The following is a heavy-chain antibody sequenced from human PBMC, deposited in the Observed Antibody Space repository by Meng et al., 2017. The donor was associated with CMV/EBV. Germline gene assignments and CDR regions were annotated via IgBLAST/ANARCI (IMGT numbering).Heavy chain of an antibody. Sequence: SCKASGYTFINFGFSWVRQAPGQGLQWMGWISTYNGNTNYAQRLQGRVTLTTDTSTSTVYMELRSLRSDDTAVYYCARDRYNWDFDYWGQGTLVTVSS. V-gene: IGHV1-18*01. CDR1: GYTFINFG. D-gene: IGHD1-1*01. J-gene: IGHJ4*02. CDR2: ISTYNGNT. CDR3: ARDRYNWDFDY.